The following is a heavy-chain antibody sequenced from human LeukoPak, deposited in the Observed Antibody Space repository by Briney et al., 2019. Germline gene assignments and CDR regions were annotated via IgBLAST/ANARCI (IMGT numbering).Heavy chain of an antibody. CDR2: IYTSGTT. Sequence: SETLSLTCTVSGGSISSYYWGWIRQPAGKGLEWIGCIYTSGTTNYNPSVTSRVTMSVDTSKNHFSLKLSSVTAADTAVYYCARGASGSYHYFDYWGQGTLVTVSS. D-gene: IGHD1-26*01. J-gene: IGHJ4*02. V-gene: IGHV4-4*07. CDR3: ARGASGSYHYFDY. CDR1: GGSISSYY.